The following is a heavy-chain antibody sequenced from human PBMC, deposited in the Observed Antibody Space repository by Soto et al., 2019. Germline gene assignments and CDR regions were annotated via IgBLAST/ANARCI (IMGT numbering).Heavy chain of an antibody. CDR1: GCSISSGDYY. J-gene: IGHJ4*02. CDR2: IYYSGST. V-gene: IGHV4-30-4*02. Sequence: SETLSLTCTVSGCSISSGDYYWSWIRQPPGKGLEWIGYIYYSGSTYYNPSLKSRVTISVDTSKNQFFLKLTSVTPADTAVYYCARGGPGYGDRIFEYWGQGTLVTVSS. CDR3: ARGGPGYGDRIFEY. D-gene: IGHD4-17*01.